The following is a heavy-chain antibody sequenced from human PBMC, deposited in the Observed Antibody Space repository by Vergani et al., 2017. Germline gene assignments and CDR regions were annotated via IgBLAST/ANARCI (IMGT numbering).Heavy chain of an antibody. Sequence: EVQLVESGGGLVKPGGSLRLSCAASGFTFSNDWMSWVRQAPGKGLEWVGRIKSKTDGGTTDYAAPVKGRFTISRDDSKNTLYLQMNSLKTEDTAVYYCTTDNKWELIYYYYCMDVWGQGTTVTVSS. V-gene: IGHV3-15*01. CDR3: TTDNKWELIYYYYCMDV. J-gene: IGHJ6*02. D-gene: IGHD1-26*01. CDR2: IKSKTDGGTT. CDR1: GFTFSNDW.